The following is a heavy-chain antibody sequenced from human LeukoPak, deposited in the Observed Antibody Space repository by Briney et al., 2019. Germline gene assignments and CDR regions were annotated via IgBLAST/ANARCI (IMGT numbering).Heavy chain of an antibody. CDR2: IWYDETNK. Sequence: PGGSLRLSCAASGFTFSSYGMHWVRQAPGKRLEWVAVIWYDETNKYYADSVKGRFTISRDNSKNTLYLQMNSLRAEDTAVYYCARIGRDRHPIEYWGQGTLVTVSS. CDR3: ARIGRDRHPIEY. J-gene: IGHJ4*02. V-gene: IGHV3-33*01. D-gene: IGHD2-21*02. CDR1: GFTFSSYG.